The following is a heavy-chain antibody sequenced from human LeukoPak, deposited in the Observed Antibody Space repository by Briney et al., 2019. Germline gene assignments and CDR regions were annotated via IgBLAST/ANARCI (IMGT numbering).Heavy chain of an antibody. D-gene: IGHD3-22*01. Sequence: SVKVSCKASGGTFRSFAISWVRQAPGQGLEWMGGIIPIFRTANYAQKFQGRVTITADESTSTAYMELSSPRSEDTAVYYCARALRYYSDSSGYAFDYWGQGTLVTVSS. V-gene: IGHV1-69*01. J-gene: IGHJ4*02. CDR2: IIPIFRTA. CDR3: ARALRYYSDSSGYAFDY. CDR1: GGTFRSFA.